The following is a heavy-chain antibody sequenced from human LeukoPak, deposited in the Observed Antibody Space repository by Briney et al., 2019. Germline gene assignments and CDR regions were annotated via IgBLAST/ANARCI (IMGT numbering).Heavy chain of an antibody. Sequence: GASVKVSCKASGGTFISYAISWVRQAPGQGLEWMGGIIPIFGTANYAQKFQGRVTITADESTSTAYMELSSLRSEDTAVYYCARDTPPIAAAGTLNWFDPWGQGTLVTVSS. CDR2: IIPIFGTA. CDR1: GGTFISYA. J-gene: IGHJ5*02. D-gene: IGHD6-13*01. V-gene: IGHV1-69*13. CDR3: ARDTPPIAAAGTLNWFDP.